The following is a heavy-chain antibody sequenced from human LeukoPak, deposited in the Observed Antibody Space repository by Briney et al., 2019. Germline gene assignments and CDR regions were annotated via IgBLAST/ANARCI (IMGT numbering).Heavy chain of an antibody. CDR1: GFTFSSYS. J-gene: IGHJ5*02. CDR2: ISGSGGST. V-gene: IGHV3-23*01. Sequence: GGSLRLSCAASGFTFSSYSMSWVRQAPGKGLEWVSAISGSGGSTYYADSVKGRFTISRDNSKNTLYLQMNSLRAEDTAVYYCARVRFSEWPLDWFDPWGQGTLVTVSS. D-gene: IGHD3-3*01. CDR3: ARVRFSEWPLDWFDP.